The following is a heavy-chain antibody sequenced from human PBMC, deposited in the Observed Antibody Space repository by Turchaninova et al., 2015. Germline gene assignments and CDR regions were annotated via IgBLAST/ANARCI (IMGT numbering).Heavy chain of an antibody. J-gene: IGHJ3*02. CDR1: GFTFSDYY. Sequence: SGGGLVKPGGSLRLSCAASGFTFSDYYMSWIRQAPGKGLEWVSYISSSSSYTNYADSVKGRFTISRDNAKNSLYLQMNSLRAEDTAVYFCAREPRSTSFGVVTRRLAFDIWGQGTMVTVSS. V-gene: IGHV3-11*06. CDR3: AREPRSTSFGVVTRRLAFDI. CDR2: ISSSSSYT. D-gene: IGHD3-3*01.